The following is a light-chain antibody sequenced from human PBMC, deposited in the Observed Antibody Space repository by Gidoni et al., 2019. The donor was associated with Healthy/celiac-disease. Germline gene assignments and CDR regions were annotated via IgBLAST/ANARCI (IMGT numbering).Light chain of an antibody. V-gene: IGKV3-11*01. Sequence: EIVLTQSPATLSLSPGERATLSCRASQSVSSYLAWYQQKPGQAPRLLIYDASNRATGSPARFSGSGSGTDFTLTISSLEPEDFAVYYCQQRSNWPPRSXLXGGTKVEIK. CDR3: QQRSNWPPRSX. CDR1: QSVSSY. J-gene: IGKJ4*01. CDR2: DAS.